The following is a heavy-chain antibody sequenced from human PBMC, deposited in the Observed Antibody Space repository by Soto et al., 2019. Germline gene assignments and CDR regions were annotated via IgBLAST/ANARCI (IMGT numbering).Heavy chain of an antibody. CDR1: GLSLRTTGVG. V-gene: IGHV2-5*02. J-gene: IGHJ6*02. CDR3: VQSRCGGDCLEIYSSHAYNGLDV. D-gene: IGHD2-21*02. CDR2: LYWDDDK. Sequence: QVTLKESGPTLVKPTQTLTLTCTVSGLSLRTTGVGVGWVRQPPGEALEWLALLYWDDDKRYSPSLRSSLTIAKDISEKQVVLTMTNMDTVDTATYYCVQSRCGGDCLEIYSSHAYNGLDVWGQGTTVTVSS.